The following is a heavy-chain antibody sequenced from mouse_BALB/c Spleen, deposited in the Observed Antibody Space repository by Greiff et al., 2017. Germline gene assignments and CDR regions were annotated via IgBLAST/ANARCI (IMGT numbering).Heavy chain of an antibody. CDR2: ISSGGGNT. CDR3: ARYGKTWCYYAMDY. D-gene: IGHD2-1*01. J-gene: IGHJ4*01. Sequence: EVKLVESGGGLVKPGGSLKLSCAASGFTFSSYTMSWVRQTPEKRLEWVATISSGGGNTYYPDSVKGRFTISRDNAKNNLYLQMSSLRSEDTALYYCARYGKTWCYYAMDYWGQGTSVTVSS. CDR1: GFTFSSYT. V-gene: IGHV5-9*03.